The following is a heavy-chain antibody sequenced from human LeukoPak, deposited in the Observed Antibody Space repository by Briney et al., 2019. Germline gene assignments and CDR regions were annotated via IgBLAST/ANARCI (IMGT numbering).Heavy chain of an antibody. CDR2: INPNSGGT. CDR1: GYTFIDYY. V-gene: IGHV1-2*02. D-gene: IGHD7-27*01. Sequence: GASVKVSCKAAGYTFIDYYMHWVRQAPGQGLEWMGWINPNSGGTNYAQNFQGRVTMARDTSISTAYMELSSLRSDDTAIYYCARTGDFDYWGQGTLVTVSS. CDR3: ARTGDFDY. J-gene: IGHJ4*02.